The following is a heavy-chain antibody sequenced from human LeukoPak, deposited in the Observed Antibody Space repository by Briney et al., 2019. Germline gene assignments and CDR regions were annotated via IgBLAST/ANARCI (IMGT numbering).Heavy chain of an antibody. Sequence: PSETLSLTCTVSGGSLSSSSYYWGWIRQPPGKGLEWIGSIYYSGSTYYNPSLKSRVTISVDTSKNQFSLKLSSVTAADTAVYYCARDPDALDNEGWFDPWGQGTLVTVSS. CDR3: ARDPDALDNEGWFDP. V-gene: IGHV4-39*07. D-gene: IGHD1-1*01. CDR1: GGSLSSSSYY. CDR2: IYYSGST. J-gene: IGHJ5*02.